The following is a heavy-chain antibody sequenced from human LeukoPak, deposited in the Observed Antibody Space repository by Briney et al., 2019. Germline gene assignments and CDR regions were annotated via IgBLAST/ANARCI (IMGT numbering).Heavy chain of an antibody. CDR3: ARQYSSGWYQIDY. V-gene: IGHV4-34*01. Sequence: SETLSLTCAVYGGSFSGYYWSWIRQPPGKGLEWIGEINHSGSTIYNPSLKSRVTISVDTSKNQFSLKLSSVTAADTAVYYCARQYSSGWYQIDYWGQGTLVTVSS. D-gene: IGHD6-19*01. J-gene: IGHJ4*02. CDR2: INHSGST. CDR1: GGSFSGYY.